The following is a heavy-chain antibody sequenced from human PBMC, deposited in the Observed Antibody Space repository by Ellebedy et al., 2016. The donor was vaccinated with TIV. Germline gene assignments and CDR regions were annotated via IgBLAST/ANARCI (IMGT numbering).Heavy chain of an antibody. CDR1: GFTFSTYW. CDR2: IKEDGSEK. Sequence: GESLKISCAASGFTFSTYWLSWVRQAPGKGLEWVANIKEDGSEKNYVDSVKGRFTISRDNAKNSLYLQMNSLRVEDTAVYYCARGAPFPYYFDSWGQGLLVTVSS. CDR3: ARGAPFPYYFDS. J-gene: IGHJ4*02. V-gene: IGHV3-7*03.